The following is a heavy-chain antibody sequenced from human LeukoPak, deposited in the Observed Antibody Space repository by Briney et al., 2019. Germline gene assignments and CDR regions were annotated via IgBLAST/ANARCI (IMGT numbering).Heavy chain of an antibody. CDR3: AKADTGYSYGFDFDY. Sequence: PGGSLRLSCAASGFTFSSYSMNWVRQAPGKGLEWVANIKHDGSEQIYVDSVKGRFTISRDNAKDSVYLQMNSLRAEDTAVYYCAKADTGYSYGFDFDYWGQGTLVTVSS. D-gene: IGHD5-18*01. J-gene: IGHJ4*02. V-gene: IGHV3-7*03. CDR2: IKHDGSEQ. CDR1: GFTFSSYS.